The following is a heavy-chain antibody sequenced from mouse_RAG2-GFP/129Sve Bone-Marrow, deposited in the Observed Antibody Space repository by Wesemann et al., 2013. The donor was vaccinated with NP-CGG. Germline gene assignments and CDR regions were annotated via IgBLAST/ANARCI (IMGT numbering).Heavy chain of an antibody. CDR1: GYTFTSYW. CDR3: ARLITTVVDPYAMDY. V-gene: IGHV1S41*01. CDR2: IAPGSGST. D-gene: IGHD1-1*01. J-gene: IGHJ4*01. Sequence: SGYTFTSYWINWIKQRPGQGLEWIGRIAPGSGSTYYNEMFKGKATLTVDTSSSTAYIQLSSLSSEDSAVYFCARLITTVVDPYAMDYWGQGTSVTVSS.